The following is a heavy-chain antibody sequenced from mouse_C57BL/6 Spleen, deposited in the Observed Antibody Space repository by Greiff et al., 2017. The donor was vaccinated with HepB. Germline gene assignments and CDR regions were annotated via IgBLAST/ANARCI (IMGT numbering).Heavy chain of an antibody. CDR3: ASHRYYGSSSAWVAY. Sequence: EVQGVESGGGLVKPGGSLKLSCAASGFTFSSYTMSWVRQTPGKRLEWVATISGGGGNTYYPDSVKGRFTISRDNAKNTLYLQMSSRRSEDTALYYCASHRYYGSSSAWVAYWGQGTLVTVSA. CDR1: GFTFSSYT. D-gene: IGHD1-1*01. J-gene: IGHJ3*01. CDR2: ISGGGGNT. V-gene: IGHV5-9*01.